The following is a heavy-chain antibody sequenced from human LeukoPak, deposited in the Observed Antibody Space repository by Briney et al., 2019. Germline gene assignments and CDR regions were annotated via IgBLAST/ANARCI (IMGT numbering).Heavy chain of an antibody. CDR3: GSAGTTGTTGNVY. J-gene: IGHJ4*02. Sequence: WASVKVSCKASGYTFTGYYMHWVRQAPGQGLEWIGWINPNSGGTNYAQKFQGRVTMTRDTSISTAYRELSRLRSDDPAVYYGGSAGTTGTTGNVYWGQGTLVTVSS. V-gene: IGHV1-2*02. CDR2: INPNSGGT. CDR1: GYTFTGYY. D-gene: IGHD1-1*01.